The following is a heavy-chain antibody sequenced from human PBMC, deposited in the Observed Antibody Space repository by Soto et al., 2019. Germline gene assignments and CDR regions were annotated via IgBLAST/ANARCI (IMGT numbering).Heavy chain of an antibody. V-gene: IGHV4-34*01. CDR2: INHSGST. CDR1: GGSFSGYY. D-gene: IGHD2-8*01. CDR3: ARARRGVLNYYYGMDV. J-gene: IGHJ6*02. Sequence: SETLSLTCAVYGGSFSGYYWSWIRQPPGKGLEWIGEINHSGSTNYNPSLKSRVTISVDTSKNQFSLKLSSVTAADTAVYYCARARRGVLNYYYGMDVRGQGTTVTVSS.